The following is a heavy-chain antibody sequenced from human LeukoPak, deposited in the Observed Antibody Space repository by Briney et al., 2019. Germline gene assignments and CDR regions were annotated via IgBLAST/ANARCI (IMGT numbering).Heavy chain of an antibody. CDR1: GGSISNYY. CDR3: AKLGSGTNNWFDP. V-gene: IGHV4-59*08. D-gene: IGHD3-10*01. Sequence: PSEILSLTCTVSGGSISNYYWTWIRQPPGKGLEWIGYIYYSGSTNYNPSLKSRVTISVDTSKNQFSLKLSSVTAADTAVYYCAKLGSGTNNWFDPWGQGTLVTVSS. CDR2: IYYSGST. J-gene: IGHJ5*02.